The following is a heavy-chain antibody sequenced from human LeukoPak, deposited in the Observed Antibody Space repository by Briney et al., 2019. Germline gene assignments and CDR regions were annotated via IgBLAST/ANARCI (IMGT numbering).Heavy chain of an antibody. CDR3: AKMRYCSSTSCYDAFDI. V-gene: IGHV3-9*03. J-gene: IGHJ3*02. CDR1: GFTFDDYA. Sequence: GRSLRLSCAASGFTFDDYAMHWVRQAPGKGLEWVSGISWNSGSIGYADSVKGRFTISRDNAKNSLYLQMNSLRAEDMALYYCAKMRYCSSTSCYDAFDIWCQGTMVTVSS. CDR2: ISWNSGSI. D-gene: IGHD2-2*01.